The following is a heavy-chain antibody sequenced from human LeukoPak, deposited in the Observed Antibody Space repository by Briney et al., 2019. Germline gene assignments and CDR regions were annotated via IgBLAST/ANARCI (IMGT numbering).Heavy chain of an antibody. CDR2: IYYSGST. CDR3: ARDSRTMVRGVIGY. V-gene: IGHV4-59*01. CDR1: GGSISSYY. Sequence: SETLSLTCTVSGGSISSYYWSWIRQPPGKGLEWIGYIYYSGSTNYNPSLKSRVTISVDTSKNQFSLKLSSVTAADTAVYYCARDSRTMVRGVIGYWGQGTLVTVSS. J-gene: IGHJ4*02. D-gene: IGHD3-10*01.